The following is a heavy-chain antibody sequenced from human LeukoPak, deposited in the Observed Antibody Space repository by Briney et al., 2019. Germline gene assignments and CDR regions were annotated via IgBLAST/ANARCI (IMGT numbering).Heavy chain of an antibody. CDR2: IIPILGIA. CDR1: GGTFSSYA. V-gene: IGHV1-69*04. J-gene: IGHJ4*02. Sequence: GASVKVSCKASGGTFSSYAISWVRQAPGQGLEWMGRIIPILGIANYAQKFQGRVTITADKSTSTAYMELSSLRSEDTAVYYCASLLDRAKGTTLFDYWGQGTLVTVSS. CDR3: ASLLDRAKGTTLFDY. D-gene: IGHD1-14*01.